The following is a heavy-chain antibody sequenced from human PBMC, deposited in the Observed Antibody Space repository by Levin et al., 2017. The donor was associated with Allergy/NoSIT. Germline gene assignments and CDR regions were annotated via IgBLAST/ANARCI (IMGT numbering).Heavy chain of an antibody. CDR1: GGSFSGYY. V-gene: IGHV4-34*01. J-gene: IGHJ3*02. CDR3: AREYCSSTSCYVYAFDI. D-gene: IGHD2-2*01. CDR2: INHSGST. Sequence: SETLSLTCAVYGGSFSGYYWSWIRQPPGKGLEWIGEINHSGSTNYNPSLKSRVTISVDTSKNQFSLKLSSVTAADTAVYYCAREYCSSTSCYVYAFDIWGQGTMVTVSS.